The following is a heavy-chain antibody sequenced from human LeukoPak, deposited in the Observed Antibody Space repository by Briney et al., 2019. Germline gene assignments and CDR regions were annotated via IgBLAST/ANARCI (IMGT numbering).Heavy chain of an antibody. CDR1: GFTFSSYA. CDR3: AKGHSSGWYEGYFDY. Sequence: GGSLRLSCAASGFTFSSYAMSWVRQAPGKGLKWVSAISGSGGSTYYADSVKGRFTISRDNSKNTLYLQMNSLRAEDTAVYYRAKGHSSGWYEGYFDYWGQGTLVTVSS. CDR2: ISGSGGST. V-gene: IGHV3-23*01. D-gene: IGHD6-19*01. J-gene: IGHJ4*02.